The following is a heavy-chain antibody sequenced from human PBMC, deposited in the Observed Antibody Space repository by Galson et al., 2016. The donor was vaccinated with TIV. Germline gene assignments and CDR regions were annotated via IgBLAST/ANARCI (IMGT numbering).Heavy chain of an antibody. CDR2: IYPGDSET. V-gene: IGHV5-51*03. D-gene: IGHD2/OR15-2a*01. CDR1: GYTFTTYW. Sequence: QSGAEVKKPGESLKISCKASGYTFTTYWIGWVRQMPGKGLEWMGIIYPGDSETKYSPSFEGQVTISADKSNNTAYLHWSSLKASDTAIYYCARRSTELGLDYWGQGVLVTASS. J-gene: IGHJ4*02. CDR3: ARRSTELGLDY.